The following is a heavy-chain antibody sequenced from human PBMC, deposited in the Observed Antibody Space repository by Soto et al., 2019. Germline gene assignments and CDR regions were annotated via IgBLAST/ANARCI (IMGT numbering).Heavy chain of an antibody. V-gene: IGHV1-2*02. CDR2: INPNSGGT. CDR1: GYTFTGYY. J-gene: IGHJ3*02. D-gene: IGHD3-22*01. Sequence: ASVKVSCKASGYTFTGYYMHWVRQAPGQGLEWMGWINPNSGGTNYAQKFQGRGTMTRDTSISTAYMELSRLRSDDTAVYYCAREGIRITMIVVVTGFAFDIWGQGTMVTVS. CDR3: AREGIRITMIVVVTGFAFDI.